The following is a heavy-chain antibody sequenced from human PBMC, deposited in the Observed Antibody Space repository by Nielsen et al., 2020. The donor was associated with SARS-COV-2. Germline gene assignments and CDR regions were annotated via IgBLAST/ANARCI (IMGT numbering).Heavy chain of an antibody. Sequence: VRQMPGKGLEWVSAINGSGGSTYYADSVKGRFTISRDNAKNSLYLQMNSLRAEDTAVYYCAGHPYCTNGVCYKYGMDVWGQGTTVTVSS. V-gene: IGHV3-21*01. J-gene: IGHJ6*02. CDR2: INGSGGST. CDR3: AGHPYCTNGVCYKYGMDV. D-gene: IGHD2-8*01.